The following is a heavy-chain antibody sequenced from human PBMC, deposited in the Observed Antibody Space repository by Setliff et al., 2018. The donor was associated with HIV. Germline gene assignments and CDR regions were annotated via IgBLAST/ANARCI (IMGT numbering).Heavy chain of an antibody. D-gene: IGHD3-22*01. J-gene: IGHJ3*02. CDR2: TKSETDGGTT. CDR1: GFALEFSFSHAW. CDR3: ATVSHFYDSSGYYFVDGFHI. Sequence: PGGSLRLSCAASGFALEFSFSHAWMSWVRPAPGKGLEWVGRTKSETDGGTTDYAAPVKGRFTISRDDSKNTLYLQMNSLKTEDTAVYYCATVSHFYDSSGYYFVDGFHIWGQGTMVTVSS. V-gene: IGHV3-15*01.